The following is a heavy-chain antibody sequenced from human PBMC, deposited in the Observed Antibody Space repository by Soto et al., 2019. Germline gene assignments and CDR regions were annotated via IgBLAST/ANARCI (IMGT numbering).Heavy chain of an antibody. CDR3: ARAVPDDESGYYDSSGYDYFDY. CDR2: INPSGGST. Sequence: QVQLVQSGAEVKKPGASVKVSCKASGYTFTSYYMHWVRQAPGQGLEWMGIINPSGGSTSYAQKFQGRVTMTRDTSTSTVYMELSSLRSEDTAVYYCARAVPDDESGYYDSSGYDYFDYWGQGPLVTVSS. J-gene: IGHJ4*02. CDR1: GYTFTSYY. D-gene: IGHD3-22*01. V-gene: IGHV1-46*01.